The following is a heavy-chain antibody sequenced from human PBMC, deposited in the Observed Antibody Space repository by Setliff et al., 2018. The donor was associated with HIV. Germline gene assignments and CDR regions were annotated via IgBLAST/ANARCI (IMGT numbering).Heavy chain of an antibody. D-gene: IGHD3-22*01. CDR3: ARQAHPRGYYGSAGLFDS. Sequence: GGSLRLSCVASGFTFTTYPMSWVRQAPGKGLEWVSAISGDGGDTAYADSLKGRFTISRDTSKNTLHLHMNSLRAEDTAVYYCARQAHPRGYYGSAGLFDSWGLGSLVTVSS. J-gene: IGHJ4*02. CDR2: ISGDGGDT. CDR1: GFTFTTYP. V-gene: IGHV3-23*01.